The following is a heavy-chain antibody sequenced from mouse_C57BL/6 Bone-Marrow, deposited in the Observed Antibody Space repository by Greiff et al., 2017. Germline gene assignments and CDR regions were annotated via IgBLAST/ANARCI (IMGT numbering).Heavy chain of an antibody. J-gene: IGHJ2*01. CDR1: GFSLSTFGMG. CDR3: SRGTYYYDSSRFDY. V-gene: IGHV8-8*01. Sequence: QVTLKESGPGILQPSQTLSLTCSFSGFSLSTFGMGVGWIRQPSGHGLEWLALIWWDDDKYYKPALKSRLTLSKDTSKNKVFLKSANVDTADTATYYCSRGTYYYDSSRFDYWGQGTTLTVSS. D-gene: IGHD1-1*01. CDR2: IWWDDDK.